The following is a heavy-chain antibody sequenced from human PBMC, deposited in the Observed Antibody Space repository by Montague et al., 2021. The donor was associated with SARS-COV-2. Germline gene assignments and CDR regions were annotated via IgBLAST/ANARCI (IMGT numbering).Heavy chain of an antibody. J-gene: IGHJ6*03. D-gene: IGHD3-9*01. V-gene: IGHV4-59*01. CDR1: GGSISSYY. CDR2: IYYSGST. Sequence: SETLSLTCTVSGGSISSYYWSWIRQPPGKGLEWIGYIYYSGSTNXNPSLKSRVTISVDTSKNQFSLKLSSVTAADTAVYYCARDGRTDFDWLFPDSGSNYYYYMDVWGKGTTVTVSS. CDR3: ARDGRTDFDWLFPDSGSNYYYYMDV.